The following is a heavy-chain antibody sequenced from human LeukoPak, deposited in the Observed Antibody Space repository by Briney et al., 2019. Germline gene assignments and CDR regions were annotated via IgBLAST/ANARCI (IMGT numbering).Heavy chain of an antibody. CDR2: ISYDGSNK. J-gene: IGHJ3*02. CDR3: ARGHDAFDI. Sequence: PGGSLRLSCAASGFTFSSYAMHWVRQAPGKGLEWVAVISYDGSNKYYADSVKGRFTISRDNSKNTLYLQMNSLRAGDTAVYYCARGHDAFDIWGQGTMVTVSS. CDR1: GFTFSSYA. V-gene: IGHV3-30-3*01.